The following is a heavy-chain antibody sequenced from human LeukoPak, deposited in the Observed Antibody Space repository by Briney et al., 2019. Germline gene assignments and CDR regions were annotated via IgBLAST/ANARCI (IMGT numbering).Heavy chain of an antibody. J-gene: IGHJ5*02. CDR2: IYYTGST. D-gene: IGHD6-13*01. CDR3: ARDRLRSYAAAPGCWFDP. Sequence: SSQTLSLTCTVSGGSISSGAYYWNWIRQHPGKGLEWIGYIYYTGSTYYNPSLNSRITISVDTSKNQFSLRLTSVTAADTAVYYCARDRLRSYAAAPGCWFDPWGQGTLVTVSS. V-gene: IGHV4-31*03. CDR1: GGSISSGAYY.